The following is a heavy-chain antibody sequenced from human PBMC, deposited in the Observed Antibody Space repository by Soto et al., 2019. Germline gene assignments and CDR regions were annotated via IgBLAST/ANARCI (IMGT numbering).Heavy chain of an antibody. CDR3: ARPDFVDYWYFDL. Sequence: SETLSLTCTVSGGSTYDYYWSWIRQPPGKGLEWIGYIYYTGSTNYTPSLKSRVTISVDTSKNQFSLKLNSVTAADTAVYYCARPDFVDYWYFDLWGRGTLVTVSS. D-gene: IGHD4-17*01. CDR1: GGSTYDYY. V-gene: IGHV4-59*08. J-gene: IGHJ2*01. CDR2: IYYTGST.